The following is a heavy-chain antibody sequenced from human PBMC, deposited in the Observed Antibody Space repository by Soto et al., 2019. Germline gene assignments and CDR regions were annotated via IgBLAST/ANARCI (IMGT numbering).Heavy chain of an antibody. CDR2: IYYNGNT. J-gene: IGHJ4*02. CDR3: AREAYSAYDPHFDL. Sequence: SETLSLTCSVSGGSISSGGYYWSWIRQHPGKGLEWIAYIYYNGNTYYNPSLKSRVTISMDTSQNQFSLKLRSVTAADMAVYYCAREAYSAYDPHFDLWGQGTLVTVSS. D-gene: IGHD5-12*01. CDR1: GGSISSGGYY. V-gene: IGHV4-31*03.